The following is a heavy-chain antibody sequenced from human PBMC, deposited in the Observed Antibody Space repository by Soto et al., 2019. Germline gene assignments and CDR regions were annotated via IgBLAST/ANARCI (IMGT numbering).Heavy chain of an antibody. J-gene: IGHJ4*02. D-gene: IGHD5-18*01. CDR2: IYYSGST. Sequence: QVQLQESGPGLVKPSQTLSLTCTVSGGSISSGGYYSSWIRQHPGKGLGWIGSIYYSGSTYYNLSPKSRVTISVDTSQNHLSLNLSSVTAADTDVYYCARSGYSYRPNPLLYWGQGTLVTVSS. V-gene: IGHV4-31*03. CDR3: ARSGYSYRPNPLLY. CDR1: GGSISSGGYY.